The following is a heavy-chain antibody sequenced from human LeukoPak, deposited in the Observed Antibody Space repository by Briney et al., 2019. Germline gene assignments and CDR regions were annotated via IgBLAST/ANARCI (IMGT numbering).Heavy chain of an antibody. V-gene: IGHV3-30*02. J-gene: IGHJ4*02. CDR2: IRYDGSNK. CDR1: GFTFSSYG. D-gene: IGHD6-13*01. CDR3: AKDRTGILGY. Sequence: GGSLRLSCAASGFTFSSYGMHWVRQAPGKGLEWVAFIRYDGSNKYYADSVKGRFTISRDNSKNTLYLQMNSPRAEDTAVYYCAKDRTGILGYWGQGTLVTVSS.